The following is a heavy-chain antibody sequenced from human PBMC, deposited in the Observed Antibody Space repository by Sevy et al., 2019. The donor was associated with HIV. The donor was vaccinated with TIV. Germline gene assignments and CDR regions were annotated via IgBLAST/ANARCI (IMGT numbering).Heavy chain of an antibody. CDR3: ARSDGYGNYGDTRGYFDY. Sequence: GGSLRLSCAASGFTFNSYGMHWVRQAPGKGLEWVAVVWFDGYNKYYADSVKGRFTISRDNSKNRLYLQMNSLRAEDTAVYYCARSDGYGNYGDTRGYFDYWGQGALVTVSS. D-gene: IGHD4-17*01. CDR2: VWFDGYNK. J-gene: IGHJ4*02. V-gene: IGHV3-33*01. CDR1: GFTFNSYG.